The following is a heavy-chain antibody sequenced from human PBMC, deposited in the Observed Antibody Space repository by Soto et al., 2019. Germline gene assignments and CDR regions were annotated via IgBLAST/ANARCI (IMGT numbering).Heavy chain of an antibody. V-gene: IGHV4-31*03. CDR2: IYYSGST. D-gene: IGHD6-6*01. J-gene: IGHJ6*02. Sequence: QVQLQESGPGLVKPSQTLSLTCTVSGGSISSGGYYWSWIRQHPGKGLEWIGYIYYSGSTYYNPSLKSRVTISVDTSKNQFSRKLSSVTAADTAVYYCARDGSSDYYYYYGMDVWGQGTTVTVSS. CDR1: GGSISSGGYY. CDR3: ARDGSSDYYYYYGMDV.